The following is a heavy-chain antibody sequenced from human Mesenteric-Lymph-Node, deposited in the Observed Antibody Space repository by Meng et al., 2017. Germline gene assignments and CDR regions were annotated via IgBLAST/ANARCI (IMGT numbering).Heavy chain of an antibody. Sequence: VQLQQSGPGLVQPSQTLSLTCAISGDSVSSNSAAWIWIRQSPSRGLEWLGRTYYKSKWYNDYVVSVKRRITINPDTSRNQFSLQRNSVTPEYTAVYFCARERDSGPNHFDYWGQGILVTVSS. CDR3: ARERDSGPNHFDY. CDR2: TYYKSKWYN. V-gene: IGHV6-1*01. D-gene: IGHD5-12*01. CDR1: GDSVSSNSAA. J-gene: IGHJ4*01.